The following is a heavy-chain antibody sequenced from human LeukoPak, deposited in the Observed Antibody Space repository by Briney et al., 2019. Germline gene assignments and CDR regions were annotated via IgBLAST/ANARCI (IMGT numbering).Heavy chain of an antibody. CDR1: GGSISSYY. Sequence: SETLSLTCTVSGGSISSYYWSWIRQPPGKGLEWIGYIYYSGSTYYNPSLKSRVTISVDTSKNQFSLKLSSVTAADTAVYYCARRRQGDYDFWSGSPVWYMDVWGKGTTVTVSS. CDR3: ARRRQGDYDFWSGSPVWYMDV. D-gene: IGHD3-3*01. V-gene: IGHV4-59*08. J-gene: IGHJ6*03. CDR2: IYYSGST.